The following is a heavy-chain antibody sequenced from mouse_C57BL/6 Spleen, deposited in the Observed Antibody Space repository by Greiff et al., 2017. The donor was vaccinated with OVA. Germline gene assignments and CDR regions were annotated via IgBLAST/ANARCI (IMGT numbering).Heavy chain of an antibody. CDR2: IDPENGDT. D-gene: IGHD2-13*01. CDR1: GFNIKDDY. J-gene: IGHJ4*01. CDR3: TTGDVSYAMDY. V-gene: IGHV14-4*01. Sequence: EVKVVESGAELVRPGASVKLSCTASGFNIKDDYMHWVKQRPEQGLEWIGWIDPENGDTEYASKFQGKATITADTSSNTAYLQLSSLTSEDTAVYYCTTGDVSYAMDYWGQGTSVTVSS.